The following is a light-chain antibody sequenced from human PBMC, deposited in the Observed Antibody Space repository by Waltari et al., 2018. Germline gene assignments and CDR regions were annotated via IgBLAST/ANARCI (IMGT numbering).Light chain of an antibody. CDR3: AAWDDRVSGPV. CDR2: RDN. V-gene: IGLV1-47*01. Sequence: QSVLTQPPSASGTPGQRVTISCSGSNSNIANNYVYWYQQFPGTAPNLLIYRDNERPSGVPDRFSGSKSGTSASLAITGLRSEDEAHYHCAAWDDRVSGPVFGGGTELTVL. CDR1: NSNIANNY. J-gene: IGLJ3*02.